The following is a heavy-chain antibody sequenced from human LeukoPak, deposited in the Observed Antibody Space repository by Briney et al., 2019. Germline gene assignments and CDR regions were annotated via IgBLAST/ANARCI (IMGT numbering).Heavy chain of an antibody. CDR1: GGSFSGYY. CDR3: ARSSRRAAQAY. CDR2: INHSGST. D-gene: IGHD2-2*01. J-gene: IGHJ4*02. Sequence: PSETLSLTCAVYGGSFSGYYWSWIRQPPGKGLEWIGEINHSGSTNYNPSLKSRVTISVDTSKNQFSLKLSSVTAADTAVYYCARSSRRAAQAYWGQGTLVTVSS. V-gene: IGHV4-34*01.